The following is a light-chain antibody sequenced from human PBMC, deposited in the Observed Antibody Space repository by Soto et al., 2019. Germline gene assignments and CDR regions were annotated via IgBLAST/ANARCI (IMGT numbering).Light chain of an antibody. CDR3: QQYNDWPLT. CDR2: DAS. V-gene: IGKV1-5*01. CDR1: QSISRS. J-gene: IGKJ4*01. Sequence: DIQMTQSPSTLSASVGDRVTITCRASQSISRSLAWYQQKPGKAPNLLIFDASSLESGVPSRFSGSGFGTEFTLTISSLQPDDFATYYCQQYNDWPLTFGGGTKVEIK.